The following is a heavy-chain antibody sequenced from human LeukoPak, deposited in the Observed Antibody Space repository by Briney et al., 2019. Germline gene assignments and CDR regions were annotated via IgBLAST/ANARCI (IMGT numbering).Heavy chain of an antibody. V-gene: IGHV5-51*01. D-gene: IGHD3-10*01. J-gene: IGHJ4*02. Sequence: GESLKISCKGSGYSFTSYWIGWVRQMPGKGLEGMGIIYPGDSDTRYSPSFQGQVPISADKSISTAYLQLSSLKASDTAMYYCARLGRFGELLYSPIDYWGQGTLVTVSS. CDR2: IYPGDSDT. CDR3: ARLGRFGELLYSPIDY. CDR1: GYSFTSYW.